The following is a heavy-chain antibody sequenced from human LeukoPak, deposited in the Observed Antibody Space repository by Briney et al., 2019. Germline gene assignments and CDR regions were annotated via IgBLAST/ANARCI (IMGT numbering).Heavy chain of an antibody. D-gene: IGHD6-13*01. Sequence: SETLSLTCTVSGGSISSSSYYWGWIRQPPGKGLEWIGSIYYSGSTYYNPSLKSRVTISVDTSKNQFSLKLSSVTAADTAVYYCAKTLAAARVAWFDPWGQGTLVTVSS. V-gene: IGHV4-39*01. CDR3: AKTLAAARVAWFDP. J-gene: IGHJ5*02. CDR2: IYYSGST. CDR1: GGSISSSSYY.